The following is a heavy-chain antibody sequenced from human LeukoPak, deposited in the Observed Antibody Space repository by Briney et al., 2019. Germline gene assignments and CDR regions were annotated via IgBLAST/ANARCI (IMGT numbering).Heavy chain of an antibody. CDR3: ASAAVAGTNH. CDR1: GFTFSSYE. J-gene: IGHJ5*02. V-gene: IGHV3-48*03. Sequence: GGSLRLSCAASGFTFSSYEMNWVRQAPGKGLEWVSHISSSGSTIYYADSVKGRFTISRDNAKNSLYLQMNSLRDEDTGVYYCASAAVAGTNHWGQGTLVTVSS. CDR2: ISSSGSTI. D-gene: IGHD6-19*01.